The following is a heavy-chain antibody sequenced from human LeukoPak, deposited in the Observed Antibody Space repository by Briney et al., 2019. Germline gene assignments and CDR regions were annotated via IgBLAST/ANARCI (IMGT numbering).Heavy chain of an antibody. Sequence: ASVKVSCKASGYTFTSYGISWVRQAPGQGLEWMGWISAYNGNTNYAQKLHGRVTMTTDTSTSTAYMELRSLRSDDTAVYYCARDLSSQQLVSHWFDPWGQGTLVTVSS. CDR1: GYTFTSYG. V-gene: IGHV1-18*01. CDR3: ARDLSSQQLVSHWFDP. J-gene: IGHJ5*02. CDR2: ISAYNGNT. D-gene: IGHD6-13*01.